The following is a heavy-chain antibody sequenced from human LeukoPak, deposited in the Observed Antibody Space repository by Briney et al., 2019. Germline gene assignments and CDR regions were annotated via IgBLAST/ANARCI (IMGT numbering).Heavy chain of an antibody. Sequence: TGGSLRLSCAASGFTFSSYSMTWVRQAPGKGLEWVSYISTSSGTIYYADSVKGRFTISRDNANNSLYLQMNSLRAEDTAVYYCAKGARIVGATSGGDYWGQGTLVTVSS. J-gene: IGHJ4*02. CDR1: GFTFSSYS. CDR3: AKGARIVGATSGGDY. D-gene: IGHD1-26*01. CDR2: ISTSSGTI. V-gene: IGHV3-48*04.